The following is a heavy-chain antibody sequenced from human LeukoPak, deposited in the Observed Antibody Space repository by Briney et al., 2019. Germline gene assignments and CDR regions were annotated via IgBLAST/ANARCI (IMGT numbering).Heavy chain of an antibody. CDR3: ARERRRGYSYGYPDY. D-gene: IGHD5-18*01. CDR2: IKQDGSEK. V-gene: IGHV3-7*01. Sequence: GGSLRLSCAASGFTFSSYWMSWVRQAPGKGLEWVANIKQDGSEKYYVDSVKGRFTISRDNAKNSLYLQMNSLRAEDTAVYYCARERRRGYSYGYPDYWGQGTLVTVSS. CDR1: GFTFSSYW. J-gene: IGHJ4*02.